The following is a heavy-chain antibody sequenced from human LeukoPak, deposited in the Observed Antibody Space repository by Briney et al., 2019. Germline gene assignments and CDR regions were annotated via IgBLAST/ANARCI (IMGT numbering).Heavy chain of an antibody. CDR1: GFTFSSYG. D-gene: IGHD2-21*01. CDR2: ISYDRSNK. J-gene: IGHJ4*02. CDR3: AKDRAVVVVIATLDY. V-gene: IGHV3-30*18. Sequence: PGGSLRLSCAASGFTFSSYGMHWVRQAPGKGLEWVAVISYDRSNKYYADSVKGRFTISRDNSKNTLYLQMNSLRAEDTAVYYCAKDRAVVVVIATLDYWGQGTLVTVSS.